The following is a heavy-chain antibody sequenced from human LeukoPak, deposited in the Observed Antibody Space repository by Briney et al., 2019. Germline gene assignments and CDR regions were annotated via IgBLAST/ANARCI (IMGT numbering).Heavy chain of an antibody. V-gene: IGHV3-23*01. D-gene: IGHD2-2*01. Sequence: GGSLRLSCAASGFTFSSYAMSWVRQAPGKGLEWVSAISGSGGSTYYADSVKGRFTISRDNSKNTLYLQMNSLRAEDTAVYYCAKVGCSSTSCYSRWNWFDPWGQGTLVTVSS. CDR1: GFTFSSYA. CDR2: ISGSGGST. J-gene: IGHJ5*02. CDR3: AKVGCSSTSCYSRWNWFDP.